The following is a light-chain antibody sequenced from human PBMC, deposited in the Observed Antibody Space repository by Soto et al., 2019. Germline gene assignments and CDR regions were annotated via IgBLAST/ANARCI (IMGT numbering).Light chain of an antibody. Sequence: EIVMTQSPATLSVSPGEGATLSCRASQSISSNLAWYQQKPGQAPKLLIYGASTRATGFPARFSGSGSGTEFTLTISSLQSEDFAAYYCQQYNDWPLTFGGGTKVEIK. CDR1: QSISSN. CDR2: GAS. J-gene: IGKJ4*01. V-gene: IGKV3-15*01. CDR3: QQYNDWPLT.